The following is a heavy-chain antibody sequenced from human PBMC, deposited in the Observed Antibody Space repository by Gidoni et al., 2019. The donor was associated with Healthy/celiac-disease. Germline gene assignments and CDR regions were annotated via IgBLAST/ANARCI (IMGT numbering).Heavy chain of an antibody. Sequence: EVQLLEYGGGLVQPGGSLRLSCAASGFTFRSYAMSWVRQAPGKWLEWVSAIRGSGGSTYYADSVKGRFTISRDNSKNTLYLQMNSLRAEDTAVYYCAKDRTIFGVVIIPTFDYWGQGTLVTVSS. V-gene: IGHV3-23*01. CDR2: IRGSGGST. CDR1: GFTFRSYA. CDR3: AKDRTIFGVVIIPTFDY. D-gene: IGHD3-3*01. J-gene: IGHJ4*02.